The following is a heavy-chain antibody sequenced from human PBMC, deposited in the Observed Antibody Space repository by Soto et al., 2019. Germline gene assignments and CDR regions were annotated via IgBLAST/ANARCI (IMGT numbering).Heavy chain of an antibody. V-gene: IGHV3-30*18. Sequence: GGSLRLSCAASGFTFSSYGMHWVRQAPGKGLEWVAVISYDGSNKYYADSVKGRFTISRDNSKNTLYLQMNSLRAEDTAVYYCAKSVGSGHAGVDYGDHFDYWGQGTLVTVSS. J-gene: IGHJ4*02. CDR3: AKSVGSGHAGVDYGDHFDY. CDR1: GFTFSSYG. D-gene: IGHD4-17*01. CDR2: ISYDGSNK.